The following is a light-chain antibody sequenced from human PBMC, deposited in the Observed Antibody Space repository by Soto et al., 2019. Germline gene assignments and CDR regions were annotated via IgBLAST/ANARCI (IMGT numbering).Light chain of an antibody. V-gene: IGLV2-8*01. J-gene: IGLJ1*01. Sequence: QSALTQPPSASGSPGQSVTISCTGTSSDVGGYNYISWYQQHPGKAPKLMTYEVSKRPSGVPDRFSGSKSGNTASLTVSGLQAEGEADYFCSSYAGSNNYVFGTGTKVTVL. CDR3: SSYAGSNNYV. CDR1: SSDVGGYNY. CDR2: EVS.